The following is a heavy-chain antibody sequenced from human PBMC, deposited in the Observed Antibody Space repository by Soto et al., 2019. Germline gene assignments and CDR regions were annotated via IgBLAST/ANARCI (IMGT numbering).Heavy chain of an antibody. CDR1: GFTFSSYA. CDR2: ISGSGGST. CDR3: AKDPFIRSWTKYSDY. J-gene: IGHJ4*02. Sequence: PGGSLRLSCAASGFTFSSYAMSWVRQAPGKGLEWVSAISGSGGSTYYADSVKGRFTISRDNSKNTLYLQMNSLRAEDTAVYYCAKDPFIRSWTKYSDYWGQGTLVTVSS. D-gene: IGHD6-13*01. V-gene: IGHV3-23*01.